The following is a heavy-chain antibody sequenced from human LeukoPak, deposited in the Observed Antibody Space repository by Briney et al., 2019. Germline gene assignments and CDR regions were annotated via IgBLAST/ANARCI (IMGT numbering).Heavy chain of an antibody. V-gene: IGHV1-46*01. D-gene: IGHD4-23*01. CDR2: IYPSGGST. J-gene: IGHJ4*02. Sequence: ASVKVSCKASGYTFTSYYMHWVRQAPGQGLEWMGIIYPSGGSTSYAQKFQGRVTMTRDTSTSTVYMELSSLRSEDTAVYYCARDRPYGGGNGGRLNYWGQGTLVTVSS. CDR3: ARDRPYGGGNGGRLNY. CDR1: GYTFTSYY.